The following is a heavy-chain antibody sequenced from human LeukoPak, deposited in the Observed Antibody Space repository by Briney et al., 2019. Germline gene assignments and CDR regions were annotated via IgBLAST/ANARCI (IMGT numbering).Heavy chain of an antibody. CDR2: IYYSGTT. V-gene: IGHV4-39*01. Sequence: SETLSLTCTVSGGSIRSSDYYWGWIRQPPGKGLEWIASIYYSGTTHYNPSHQSRVIMSVDTSKNQFSLRLSSVTTADTAVYYCARVNTQGVPSPWGQGILVTVSS. CDR1: GGSIRSSDYY. J-gene: IGHJ5*02. D-gene: IGHD2-15*01. CDR3: ARVNTQGVPSP.